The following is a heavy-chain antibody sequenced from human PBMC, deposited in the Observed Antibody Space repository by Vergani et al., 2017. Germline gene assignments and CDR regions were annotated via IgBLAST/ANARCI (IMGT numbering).Heavy chain of an antibody. CDR2: ISWNSGSI. V-gene: IGHV3-9*01. CDR1: GFTFDDYA. CDR3: AKEYYYDSREGGYFDY. Sequence: EVQLVESGGGLVQPGRSLRLSCAASGFTFDDYAMQWVRQAPGKGLAVVSGISWNSGSIGYADSVKCRFTSSRDNAKNSLYPQMNSLRAEDTALYYCAKEYYYDSREGGYFDYWGQGTLVTVSS. J-gene: IGHJ4*02. D-gene: IGHD3-22*01.